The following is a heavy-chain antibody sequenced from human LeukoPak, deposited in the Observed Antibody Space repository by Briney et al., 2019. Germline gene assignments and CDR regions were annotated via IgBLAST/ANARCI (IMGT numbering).Heavy chain of an antibody. Sequence: PSETPSLTCTVSGGSISSYYWSWIRQPPGKGLEWIGYIYYSGSTNYNPSLKSRVTISVDTSKNQFSLKLSSVTAADTAVYYCARGAGAYYFDYWGQGTLVTVSS. CDR1: GGSISSYY. V-gene: IGHV4-59*01. J-gene: IGHJ4*02. CDR3: ARGAGAYYFDY. D-gene: IGHD4/OR15-4a*01. CDR2: IYYSGST.